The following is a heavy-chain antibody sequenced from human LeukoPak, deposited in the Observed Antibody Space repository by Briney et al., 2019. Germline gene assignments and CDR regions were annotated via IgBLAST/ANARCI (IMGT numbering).Heavy chain of an antibody. V-gene: IGHV5-51*01. CDR3: ARRSSSWYKGNYFDY. J-gene: IGHJ4*02. CDR1: GXSFTSYC. D-gene: IGHD6-13*01. CDR2: IYPGDSDT. Sequence: GESLKISFKGSGXSFTSYCIGWVRQMPGKGLEWMGIIYPGDSDTRYSPSFQGQVTISADKSISTAYLQWSSLKASDTAMYYCARRSSSWYKGNYFDYWGQGTVVTVSS.